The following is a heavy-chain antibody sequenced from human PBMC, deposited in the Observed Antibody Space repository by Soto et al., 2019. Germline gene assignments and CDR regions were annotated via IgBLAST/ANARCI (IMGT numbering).Heavy chain of an antibody. D-gene: IGHD6-6*01. CDR1: GFTFSNYS. Sequence: PGGSLRLSCAASGFTFSNYSMSWVRQAPGKGLEWVSGMNSGGRSYYADSVKGRFTISRDTSKNMLYLQMNSLRADDTAVFYCAKALQYSSSRDYFYYGMDVWGQGTTVTVPS. CDR2: MNSGGRS. V-gene: IGHV3-23*01. J-gene: IGHJ6*02. CDR3: AKALQYSSSRDYFYYGMDV.